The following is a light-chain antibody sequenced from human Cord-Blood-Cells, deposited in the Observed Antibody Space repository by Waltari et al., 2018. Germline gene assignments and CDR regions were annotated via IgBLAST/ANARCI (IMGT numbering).Light chain of an antibody. CDR1: QSISSY. Sequence: DIQMTQSPSSLSASVGDRVTITCRASQSISSYLNWYQQKPGKAPKLLIYAASSLPSGVPSRFSGSGSGTDFTITISSLQPEDFATYYFQQSYSTPALTFGGGTKVEIK. J-gene: IGKJ4*01. CDR2: AAS. V-gene: IGKV1-39*01. CDR3: QQSYSTPALT.